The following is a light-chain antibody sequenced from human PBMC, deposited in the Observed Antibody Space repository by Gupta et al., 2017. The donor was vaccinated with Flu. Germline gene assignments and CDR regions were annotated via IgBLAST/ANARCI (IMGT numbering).Light chain of an antibody. CDR1: SSSISGYDS. V-gene: IGLV2-11*01. CDR3: FVYATSYTYV. Sequence: QSALTQPRSVSGSPGQSVVISCSGTSSSISGYDSVSWYQQHPGKAPKLIIYDVIVRPSGIPERFSASRSDNTASLTISDLQPVDEADYYCFVYATSYTYVFGTGTKVTVL. J-gene: IGLJ1*01. CDR2: DVI.